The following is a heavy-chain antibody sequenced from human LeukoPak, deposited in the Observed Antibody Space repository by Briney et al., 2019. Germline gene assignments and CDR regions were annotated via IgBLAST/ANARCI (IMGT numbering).Heavy chain of an antibody. CDR2: IRVDNGNT. J-gene: IGHJ4*02. CDR3: VRDWGYSVDY. V-gene: IGHV1-18*01. Sequence: ASVKVSCKASGYTFSSYGISWVRQAPGEGLEWMGWIRVDNGNTKYAQKLQSRVTMTTDTSTSTAYMELRSLTSDDTAVYYCVRDWGYSVDYWGQGTLVTVSS. D-gene: IGHD4-11*01. CDR1: GYTFSSYG.